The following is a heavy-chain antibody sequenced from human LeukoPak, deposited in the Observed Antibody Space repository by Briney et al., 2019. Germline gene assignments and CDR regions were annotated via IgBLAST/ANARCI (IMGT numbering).Heavy chain of an antibody. V-gene: IGHV3-23*03. CDR3: AKDYVSGDGYWDFDY. Sequence: PGGSLRLSCTGSGFTFGKYAMSWVRQAPGKGLEWVSGIYAGGRAYYADSVKGRFTVSRGNSKNTMSLEMHSLTVEDTAIYYCAKDYVSGDGYWDFDYWGQGTLVTVSS. CDR2: IYAGGRA. J-gene: IGHJ4*02. D-gene: IGHD5-24*01. CDR1: GFTFGKYA.